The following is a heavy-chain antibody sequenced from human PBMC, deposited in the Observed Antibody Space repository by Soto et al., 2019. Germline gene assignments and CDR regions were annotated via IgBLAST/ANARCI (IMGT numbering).Heavy chain of an antibody. V-gene: IGHV3-11*01. Sequence: QVQLVESGGGLFKHGGSLRLSSAASGFTFSDYYMSWIRQAPGKGLEGVSYISGSSGTIDYADSPKGRFTISGDNAKKSLYLQMSSLRAEGTAVYYCARNRGGYCQHWGQGTLVIVS. J-gene: IGHJ1*01. D-gene: IGHD3-16*01. CDR1: GFTFSDYY. CDR3: ARNRGGYCQH. CDR2: ISGSSGTI.